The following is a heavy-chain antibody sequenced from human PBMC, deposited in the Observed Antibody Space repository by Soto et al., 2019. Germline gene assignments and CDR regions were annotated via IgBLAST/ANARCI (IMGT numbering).Heavy chain of an antibody. D-gene: IGHD3-22*01. J-gene: IGHJ4*02. CDR1: GCTFTSYY. Sequence: QVQLVQSGAEVKKPGASVKVSCKASGCTFTSYYMHWVRQAPGQGLEWMGIINPSGGSTSYAQKFQGRVTMTRDTSTSTVYMELSSLRSEDTAVYYCAREIVVGATFDYWGQGTLVTVSS. CDR3: AREIVVGATFDY. V-gene: IGHV1-46*03. CDR2: INPSGGST.